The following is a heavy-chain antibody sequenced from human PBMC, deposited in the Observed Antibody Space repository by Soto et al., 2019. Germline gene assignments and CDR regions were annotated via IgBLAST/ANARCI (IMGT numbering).Heavy chain of an antibody. CDR1: GGSISGHY. D-gene: IGHD6-13*01. Sequence: QVQLQQWGAGLLKPSETLSLTCAVYGGSISGHYWNWIRQPPGKGLEWIGEINHSGRTNYNPSLKSRVTMSVDTSKYQFSLNLGSVTAADTAVYYCARGNIAAALVYWGRGTQVTVSS. V-gene: IGHV4-34*01. J-gene: IGHJ4*02. CDR3: ARGNIAAALVY. CDR2: INHSGRT.